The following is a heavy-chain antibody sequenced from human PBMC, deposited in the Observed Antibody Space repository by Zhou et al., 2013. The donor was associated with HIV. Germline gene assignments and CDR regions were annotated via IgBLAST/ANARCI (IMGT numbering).Heavy chain of an antibody. J-gene: IGHJ4*02. Sequence: QIELLQSGAELKEPGASVRVSCKAAGYTFSTYTINWVRQAPGQGLEWVGWISDYNGNTNYAQRLQGRVSMTTDTSTNTAYMDLRRLRSDDTAVYYCAREGFDYWGPGTLVTVSS. V-gene: IGHV1-18*01. CDR3: AREGFDY. CDR2: ISDYNGNT. CDR1: GYTFSTYT.